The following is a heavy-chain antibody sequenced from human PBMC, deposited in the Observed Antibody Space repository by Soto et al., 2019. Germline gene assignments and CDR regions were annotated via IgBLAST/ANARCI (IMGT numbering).Heavy chain of an antibody. CDR1: GGSISSFY. Sequence: PSETLSLTCTVSGGSISSFYWSWIRQPPGKGLEWIGYISYSGSTNYNPSLKSRVTISVDTSKNQLSLRLTSVTAADAAVYYCARALQGYPTYAGWFDPWGQGTLVTVSS. CDR2: ISYSGST. V-gene: IGHV4-59*01. J-gene: IGHJ5*02. D-gene: IGHD2-2*01. CDR3: ARALQGYPTYAGWFDP.